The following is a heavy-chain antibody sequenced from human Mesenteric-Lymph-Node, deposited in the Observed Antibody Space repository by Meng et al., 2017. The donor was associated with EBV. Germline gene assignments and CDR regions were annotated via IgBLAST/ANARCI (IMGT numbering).Heavy chain of an antibody. D-gene: IGHD1-26*01. CDR3: ARVVVGATSAEYFQH. CDR2: IYYSGST. CDR1: GGSISSSSYY. V-gene: IGHV4-39*07. J-gene: IGHJ1*01. Sequence: QLQVQGSGPGLGKPSETLSLTCTGSGGSISSSSYYWGWIRQPPGKGLEWIGSIYYSGSTYYNPSLKSRVTISVDTSKNQFSLKLSSVTAADTAVYYCARVVVGATSAEYFQHWGQGTLVTVSS.